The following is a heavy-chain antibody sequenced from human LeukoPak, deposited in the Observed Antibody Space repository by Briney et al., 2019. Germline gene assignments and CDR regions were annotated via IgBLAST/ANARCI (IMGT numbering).Heavy chain of an antibody. D-gene: IGHD3-10*01. CDR2: ISGSGGST. CDR3: ANMGLLWFGEGIWFDP. Sequence: PGGSPRLSCAASGFTFSSYAMSWVRQAPGKGLEWVSAISGSGGSTYYADSVKGRFTISRDNSKNTLYLQMNSLRAEDTAVYYCANMGLLWFGEGIWFDPWGQGTLVTVSS. J-gene: IGHJ5*02. CDR1: GFTFSSYA. V-gene: IGHV3-23*01.